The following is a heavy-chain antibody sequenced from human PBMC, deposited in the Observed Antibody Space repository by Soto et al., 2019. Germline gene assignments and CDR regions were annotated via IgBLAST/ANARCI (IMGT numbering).Heavy chain of an antibody. CDR1: GFTFSSYA. D-gene: IGHD6-19*01. V-gene: IGHV3-30-3*01. J-gene: IGHJ6*02. CDR3: ARGGSGWYKDGMDV. CDR2: ISYDGSNK. Sequence: QVQLVESGGGVVQPGRSLRLSCAASGFTFSSYAMHWVRQAPGKGLEWVAVISYDGSNKYYADSVKGRFTISIDNSKNTLYLQMNSLRAEDTAVYYCARGGSGWYKDGMDVWGQGTTVTVSS.